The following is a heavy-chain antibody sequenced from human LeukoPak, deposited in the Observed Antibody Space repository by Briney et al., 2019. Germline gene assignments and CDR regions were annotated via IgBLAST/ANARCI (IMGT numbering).Heavy chain of an antibody. CDR3: VRGGAPTQPWTNDA. CDR2: IRSSGTTT. J-gene: IGHJ5*02. V-gene: IGHV3-48*01. CDR1: GFTFSSCS. D-gene: IGHD5-18*01. Sequence: PGGSLRLSCAASGFTFSSCSMNWVRQAPGKGLEWVSYIRSSGTTTYYADSVKGRFTISRDNAKNSLYLQMNSLRAEDTAVYYCVRGGAPTQPWTNDAWGQGTLVTVSS.